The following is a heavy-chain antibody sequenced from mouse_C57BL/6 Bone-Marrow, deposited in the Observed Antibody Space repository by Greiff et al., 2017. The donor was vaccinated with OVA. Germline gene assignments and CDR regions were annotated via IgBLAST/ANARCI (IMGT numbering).Heavy chain of an antibody. CDR2: IHPNSGST. V-gene: IGHV1-64*01. CDR1: GYTFTSYW. Sequence: QVHVKQPGAELVKPGASVKLSCKASGYTFTSYWMHWVKQRPGQGLEWIGMIHPNSGSTNYNEKFKSKATLTVDKSSSTAYMQLSSLTSEDSAVYYCAREDYYSNSNWYFDVWGTGTTVTVSA. CDR3: AREDYYSNSNWYFDV. J-gene: IGHJ1*03. D-gene: IGHD2-5*01.